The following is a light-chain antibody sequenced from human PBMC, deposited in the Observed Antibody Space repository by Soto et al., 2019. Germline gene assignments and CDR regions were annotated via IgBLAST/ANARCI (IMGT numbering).Light chain of an antibody. Sequence: EIVLTQSPGTLSVSPGHTATLSCRASQTVRSSYFAWYQKKPGQAPRLLIYGTSSRATGIPDRFSGSGSGTDFTLTISRLEPEDSAVYYCHQYGASQTFGQGTKVEI. CDR1: QTVRSSY. J-gene: IGKJ1*01. CDR2: GTS. V-gene: IGKV3-20*01. CDR3: HQYGASQT.